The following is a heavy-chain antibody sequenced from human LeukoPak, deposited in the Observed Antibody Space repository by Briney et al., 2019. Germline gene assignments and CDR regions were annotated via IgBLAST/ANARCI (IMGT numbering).Heavy chain of an antibody. CDR1: GFTFSSYE. D-gene: IGHD4-17*01. CDR3: ARDESMTTVTTKP. CDR2: ISSSSSYI. V-gene: IGHV3-21*01. J-gene: IGHJ5*02. Sequence: KSGGSLRLSCAASGFTFSSYEMNWVRQAPGKGLEWVSSISSSSSYIYYADSVKGRFTISRDNAKNSLYLQMNSLRAEDTAVYYCARDESMTTVTTKPWGQGTLVTVSS.